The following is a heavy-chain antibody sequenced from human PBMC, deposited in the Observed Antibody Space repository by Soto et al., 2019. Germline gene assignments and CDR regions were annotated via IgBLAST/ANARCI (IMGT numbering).Heavy chain of an antibody. D-gene: IGHD6-13*01. CDR2: IYTSGST. CDR3: ARGPAAGFTYYYYGMDV. V-gene: IGHV4-4*07. CDR1: GGSISSYY. J-gene: IGHJ6*02. Sequence: SETLSLTCTVSGGSISSYYCSWIRQPAWKGLEWIGRIYTSGSTNYNPSLKSRVTMSVDTSKNQFSLKLSSVTAADTAVYYCARGPAAGFTYYYYGMDVWGQGTTVTVCS.